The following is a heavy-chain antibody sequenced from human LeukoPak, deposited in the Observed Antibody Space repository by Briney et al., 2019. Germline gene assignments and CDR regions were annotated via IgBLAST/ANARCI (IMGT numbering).Heavy chain of an antibody. J-gene: IGHJ5*02. Sequence: GWSLRLSCAASGFTFTSYVMHWVRQARGKGLQWVALISYDGSNKYYADSVRGRFTISRDNSKSTLYLQMNSLRAEDTAVYYCARPRGAAAGTFGFDPWGQGTLVTVSS. CDR1: GFTFTSYV. CDR2: ISYDGSNK. CDR3: ARPRGAAAGTFGFDP. D-gene: IGHD6-13*01. V-gene: IGHV3-30*03.